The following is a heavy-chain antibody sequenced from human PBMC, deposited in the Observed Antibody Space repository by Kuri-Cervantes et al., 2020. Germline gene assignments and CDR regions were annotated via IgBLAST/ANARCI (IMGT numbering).Heavy chain of an antibody. Sequence: SETLSLTCAISGDTVSSNSSAWNWIRQSPSRGLEWLGRTYYRSKSYNDYAVSVKSRITINPDTSKNQFSLKLNSVTPEDTAVYYCARERVQLWSTFDYWGQGTLVTVSS. CDR1: GDTVSSNSSA. CDR2: TYYRSKSYN. J-gene: IGHJ4*02. V-gene: IGHV6-1*01. CDR3: ARERVQLWSTFDY. D-gene: IGHD5-18*01.